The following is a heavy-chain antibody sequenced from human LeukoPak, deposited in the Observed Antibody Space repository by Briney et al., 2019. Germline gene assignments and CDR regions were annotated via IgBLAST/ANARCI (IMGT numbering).Heavy chain of an antibody. CDR2: IYSGGST. CDR3: ARGSPVDAFDI. Sequence: PGGSLRLSCAASGFTVSSNYMSWVRQAPGKGLEWVSVIYSGGSTYYADSVKGRFTISRDNSKNTLYLQMNSLRAEDTAVYYCARGSPVDAFDIWGQGTMVTVSS. V-gene: IGHV3-66*01. J-gene: IGHJ3*02. CDR1: GFTVSSNY.